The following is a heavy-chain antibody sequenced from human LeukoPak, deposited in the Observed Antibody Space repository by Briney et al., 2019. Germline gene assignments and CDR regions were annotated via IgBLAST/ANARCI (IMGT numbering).Heavy chain of an antibody. J-gene: IGHJ4*02. CDR3: ARDVGTTGWHTFDY. CDR1: GDSVSSNNGA. D-gene: IGHD3-9*01. CDR2: TYYRSKWYN. Sequence: SQTLSLTCALSGDSVSSNNGAWNWIRQSPSRGLEWLGRTYYRSKWYNDYAESLISRITTSPVTSKNQFSLQLYSVTPEDTAVYYCARDVGTTGWHTFDYWGQGTLVTVSS. V-gene: IGHV6-1*01.